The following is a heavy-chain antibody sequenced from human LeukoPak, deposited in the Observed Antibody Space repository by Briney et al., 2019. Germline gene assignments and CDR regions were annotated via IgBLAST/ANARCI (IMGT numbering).Heavy chain of an antibody. CDR3: ARDGVRGFTATTPFDY. V-gene: IGHV3-21*01. D-gene: IGHD4-17*01. CDR2: ISSSSNNI. J-gene: IGHJ4*02. CDR1: GITFSSYS. Sequence: GGSLRLSCAAPGITFSSYSMNWVRQARAKGLEWASYISSSSNNIYYADSVKGRFTISRDNAKNSLSLQMNSLRVEDTAVYYCARDGVRGFTATTPFDYWGPGTLVTVSS.